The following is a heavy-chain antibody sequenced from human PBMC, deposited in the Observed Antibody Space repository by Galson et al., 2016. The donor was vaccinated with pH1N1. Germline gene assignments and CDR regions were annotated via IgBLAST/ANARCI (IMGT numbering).Heavy chain of an antibody. Sequence: SLRLSCAASGFRFSDFEMNWVRQAPGKRPEWISYIGSGGSNIYYADSVKGRFAISRDNGRNSLSLQMNNLRAEDTAVYYCVRERAHCGGGVGSKPLDYWGQGTLVTVSS. CDR2: IGSGGSNI. V-gene: IGHV3-48*03. D-gene: IGHD2-21*01. CDR3: VRERAHCGGGVGSKPLDY. J-gene: IGHJ4*02. CDR1: GFRFSDFE.